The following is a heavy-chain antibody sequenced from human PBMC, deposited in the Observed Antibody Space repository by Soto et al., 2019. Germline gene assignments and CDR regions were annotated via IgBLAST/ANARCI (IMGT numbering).Heavy chain of an antibody. V-gene: IGHV1-3*01. D-gene: IGHD3-16*02. CDR1: GYTFTSYA. CDR2: INAGNGNT. CDR3: ARDFHGLPAGYTPTPLY. Sequence: GASVKVSCKASGYTFTSYAMHWVRQAPGQRLEWMGWINAGNGNTKYSQKFQGRVTITRDTSASTAYMELSSLRSEDTAVYYCARDFHGLPAGYTPTPLYWGQGTLVTVSS. J-gene: IGHJ4*02.